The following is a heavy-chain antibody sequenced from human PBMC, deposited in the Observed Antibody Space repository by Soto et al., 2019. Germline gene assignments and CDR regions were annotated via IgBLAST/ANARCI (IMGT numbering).Heavy chain of an antibody. V-gene: IGHV1-46*01. J-gene: IGHJ4*02. D-gene: IGHD4-17*01. CDR2: INPSGGST. CDR1: GYTFTSYY. Sequence: QVQLVQSGAEVKKPGASVKVSCKASGYTFTSYYMHWVRQAPGQGLEWMGIINPSGGSTSYAQKFQGRGAMTRDTATSTVYRELSSLRSEDTAVYYCARGAKGDYGNDYWGQGTLVTVSS. CDR3: ARGAKGDYGNDY.